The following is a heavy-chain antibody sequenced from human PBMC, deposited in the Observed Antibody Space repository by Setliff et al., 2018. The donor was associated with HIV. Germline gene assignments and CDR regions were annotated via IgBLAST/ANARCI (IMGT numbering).Heavy chain of an antibody. CDR3: ARDGPLEGSYRYYYYYLDV. J-gene: IGHJ6*03. CDR2: IYYSGST. CDR1: GGSISSHY. V-gene: IGHV4-59*11. Sequence: SETLSLTCTVSGGSISSHYWSWIRQPPGKGLEWIGYIYYSGSTNYNPSLKSRVTISVDTSKNQFSLKLSSGTAADTAVYYCARDGPLEGSYRYYYYYLDVWGKGTTVTVSS. D-gene: IGHD3-10*01.